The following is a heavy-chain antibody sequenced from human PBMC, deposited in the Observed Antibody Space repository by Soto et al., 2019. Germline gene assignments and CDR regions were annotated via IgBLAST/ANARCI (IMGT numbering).Heavy chain of an antibody. Sequence: QVQLVQSGAEVKKPGSSVKVSCKASGGTFSSYTISWVRQAPGQGLEWMGRIIPILGIANYAQKFQGRVTITADKATSTAYMELSSLRSEDTAVYYCAGSDGDYVMDVWGQGTTVTVSS. J-gene: IGHJ6*02. CDR2: IIPILGIA. CDR3: AGSDGDYVMDV. CDR1: GGTFSSYT. V-gene: IGHV1-69*02. D-gene: IGHD2-8*01.